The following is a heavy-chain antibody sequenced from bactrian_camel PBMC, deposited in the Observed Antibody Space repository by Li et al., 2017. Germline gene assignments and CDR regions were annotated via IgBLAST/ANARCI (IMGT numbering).Heavy chain of an antibody. CDR1: GFTSAQCG. CDR2: ISFDGRP. CDR3: AKGYATYVSAADY. V-gene: IGHV3S55*01. J-gene: IGHJ4*01. Sequence: HVQLVESGGGSAQPGGSLRLTCVASGFTSAQCGVDWFRQSAGKQREWVAGISFDGRPGYAASVKKRFTISKDKDKDTLYLQMDNLSPDDTAMYYCAKGYATYVSAADYWGQGTQVTVS. D-gene: IGHD4*01.